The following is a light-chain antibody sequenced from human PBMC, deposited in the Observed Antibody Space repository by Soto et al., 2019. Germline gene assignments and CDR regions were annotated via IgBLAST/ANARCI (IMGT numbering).Light chain of an antibody. Sequence: IVMTQSPATLSVSPGEGVTLSCRASQNVGTYLAWYQQRPGQAPRLLIYGASTRATGVPASFSGSGSGTEFTLTIKSLQSEDFAVYFCQQYNNWGLAFGGGTKVEI. J-gene: IGKJ4*01. CDR2: GAS. V-gene: IGKV3D-15*01. CDR1: QNVGTY. CDR3: QQYNNWGLA.